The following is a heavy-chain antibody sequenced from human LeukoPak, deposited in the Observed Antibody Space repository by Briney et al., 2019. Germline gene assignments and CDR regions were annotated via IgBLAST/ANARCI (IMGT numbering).Heavy chain of an antibody. J-gene: IGHJ5*02. Sequence: SETLSLTCAVYGGSFSGYYWSWIRQPPGKGLEWIGEINHSGSTNYNPSLKSRVTISVDTSKNQFSLKLSSVTAADTAVYYCARDMYSSSWYEFGESPHTNWFDPWGQGTLVTVSS. D-gene: IGHD6-13*01. CDR1: GGSFSGYY. V-gene: IGHV4-34*01. CDR3: ARDMYSSSWYEFGESPHTNWFDP. CDR2: INHSGST.